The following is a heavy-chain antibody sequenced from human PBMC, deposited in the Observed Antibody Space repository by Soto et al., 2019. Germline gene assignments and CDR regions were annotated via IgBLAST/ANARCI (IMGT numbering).Heavy chain of an antibody. CDR1: GFTFSSYA. J-gene: IGHJ4*02. D-gene: IGHD3-3*01. Sequence: QVQLVESGGGVVQPGRSLRLSCAASGFTFSSYAMHWVRQAPGKGLEWVAVISYDGSNKYYADSVKGRFTISRDNSKNTRYRQMNSLRAEDTAVYYCARVGYDFCFDYWGQGTLVTVSS. CDR3: ARVGYDFCFDY. V-gene: IGHV3-30-3*01. CDR2: ISYDGSNK.